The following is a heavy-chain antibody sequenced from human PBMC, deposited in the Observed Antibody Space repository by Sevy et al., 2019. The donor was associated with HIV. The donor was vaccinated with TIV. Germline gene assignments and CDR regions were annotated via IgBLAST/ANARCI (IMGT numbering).Heavy chain of an antibody. Sequence: GWSLRLSCSASGFAFSAYWMVWVRQGPGKGLEWVANIKQDGSEQNYVDSVEGRFTISRDNGKNLLYLQMNDLRAEDKAGDCCGSGGGGFYGDYPFDYWGHGTLVTVSS. J-gene: IGHJ4*01. D-gene: IGHD4-17*01. CDR1: GFAFSAYW. CDR2: IKQDGSEQ. V-gene: IGHV3-7*01. CDR3: GSGGGGFYGDYPFDY.